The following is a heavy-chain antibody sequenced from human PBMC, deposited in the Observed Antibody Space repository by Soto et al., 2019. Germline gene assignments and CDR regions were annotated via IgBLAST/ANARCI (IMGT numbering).Heavy chain of an antibody. CDR3: ARLNYYFHH. Sequence: QVELQESGPGLVKPSETLSLSCSVSGESITAYYWCWLRQTPGKGLEWIGYIYHAGNTNYNPSLRGRVTMAVDTSRNRFSLNLKSVTAADTAIYYCARLNYYFHHWGQGALVTVSS. V-gene: IGHV4-59*08. CDR2: IYHAGNT. J-gene: IGHJ4*02. D-gene: IGHD1-20*01. CDR1: GESITAYY.